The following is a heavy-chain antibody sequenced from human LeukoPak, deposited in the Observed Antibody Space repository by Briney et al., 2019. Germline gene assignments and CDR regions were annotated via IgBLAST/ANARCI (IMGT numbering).Heavy chain of an antibody. J-gene: IGHJ4*02. CDR1: GFIFSTCG. D-gene: IGHD1-26*01. V-gene: IGHV3-30*02. CDR3: VKDRSGTYYFDY. Sequence: HSGGSLRLSCAPSGFIFSTCGMHWVRQDPGKGLEWVAFIRYDESTKSYADSVKGRFTISRDNSKNTLYLQMNSLRAEDTALYYCVKDRSGTYYFDYWGQGTLVTVSS. CDR2: IRYDESTK.